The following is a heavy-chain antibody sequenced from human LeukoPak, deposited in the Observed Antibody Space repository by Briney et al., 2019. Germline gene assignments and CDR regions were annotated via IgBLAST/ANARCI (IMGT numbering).Heavy chain of an antibody. Sequence: GALVKVSCKASGYTFTGYYMHWVRQAPGQGLEWMGRINPNSGGTNYAQKFQGRVTMTRDTSISTAYMELSRLRSDDTAVYYCARDYAVAGTGLFDYWGQGTLVTVSS. D-gene: IGHD6-19*01. J-gene: IGHJ4*02. CDR2: INPNSGGT. CDR3: ARDYAVAGTGLFDY. V-gene: IGHV1-2*06. CDR1: GYTFTGYY.